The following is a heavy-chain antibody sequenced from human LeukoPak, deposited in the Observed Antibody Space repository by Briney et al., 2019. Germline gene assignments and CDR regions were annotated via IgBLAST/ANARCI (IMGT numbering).Heavy chain of an antibody. CDR3: ARGLPSTVTAFDI. CDR2: INPSGGST. Sequence: ASVKVSCKASGYTFTSYGISWVRQAPGQGLEWMGIINPSGGSTSYAQKFQGRVTMTRDTSTSTVYMELSSLRSEDTAVYYCARGLPSTVTAFDIWGQGTMVTVS. D-gene: IGHD4-17*01. V-gene: IGHV1-46*03. CDR1: GYTFTSYG. J-gene: IGHJ3*02.